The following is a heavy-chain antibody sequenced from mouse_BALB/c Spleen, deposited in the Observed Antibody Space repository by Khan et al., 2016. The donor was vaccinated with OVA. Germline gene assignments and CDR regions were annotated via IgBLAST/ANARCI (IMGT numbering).Heavy chain of an antibody. D-gene: IGHD3-1*01. CDR2: ICYSGTI. CDR3: AQDSSGFFAY. Sequence: EVQLVESGPGLVKPSQTVSLTCTVTGISITTGNYRWSWIRQFPGNKLEWIGYICYSGTITYNPSLTSRTTITRDTSKNQFFLEMNSLTAEDTATYYCAQDSSGFFAYWGQGTLVTVSA. CDR1: GISITTGNYR. V-gene: IGHV3-5*02. J-gene: IGHJ3*01.